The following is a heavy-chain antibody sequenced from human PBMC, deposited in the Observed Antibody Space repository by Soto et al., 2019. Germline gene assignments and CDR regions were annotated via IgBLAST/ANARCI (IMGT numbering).Heavy chain of an antibody. CDR2: INPNSGGT. J-gene: IGHJ5*02. V-gene: IGHV1-2*02. CDR1: GYTFTGYY. D-gene: IGHD2-2*01. Sequence: ASVKVSCKASGYTFTGYYMHWVRQAPGQGLEWMGWINPNSGGTKYAQMLQGRVALTTDTSTNTAYMELRSLRSDDTAVYYCARYCISTSCYARGFDPWGQGTLVTIS. CDR3: ARYCISTSCYARGFDP.